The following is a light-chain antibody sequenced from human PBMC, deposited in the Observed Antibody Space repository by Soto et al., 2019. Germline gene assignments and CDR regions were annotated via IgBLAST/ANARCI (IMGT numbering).Light chain of an antibody. CDR2: SNN. CDR1: SSNIGSNT. Sequence: QSVLTQPPSASGTPGQRVTISCSGSSSNIGSNTVNWYQQLPGTAPKLLIYSNNQRPSGVPDRFSGSKSGTSASLAISGLQAEHEADYYRAAWDDSLNGPVFGGGTKLTVL. CDR3: AAWDDSLNGPV. J-gene: IGLJ2*01. V-gene: IGLV1-44*01.